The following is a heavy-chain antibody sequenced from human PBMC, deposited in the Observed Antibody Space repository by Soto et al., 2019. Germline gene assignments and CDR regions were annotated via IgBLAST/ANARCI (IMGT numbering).Heavy chain of an antibody. D-gene: IGHD1-26*01. CDR1: GFALTTYT. Sequence: PGGSLRLSCVASGFALTTYTMNWVRQGPGTGLEWVSSINGRSNYKYYSDSVEGRFTVSRDNAQNSLFLQMSRLGPEDTAVYYCVREDGVVGASSAFDSWGQGTLVTVSS. CDR2: INGRSNYK. CDR3: VREDGVVGASSAFDS. V-gene: IGHV3-21*01. J-gene: IGHJ4*02.